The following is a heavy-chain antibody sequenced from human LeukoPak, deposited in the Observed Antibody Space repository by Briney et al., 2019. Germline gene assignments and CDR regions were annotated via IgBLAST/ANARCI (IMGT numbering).Heavy chain of an antibody. V-gene: IGHV4-34*01. Sequence: PSETLSLTCAVYGGSFNGYYWSWIRQPPGKGLEWLGEINHSGSTNYNPSLKSRVTISVDTSKNQFSLKLSSVTAADTAVYYCARGGYDFWSGYYTGRFWFDPWGQGTLVTVSS. J-gene: IGHJ5*02. D-gene: IGHD3-3*01. CDR3: ARGGYDFWSGYYTGRFWFDP. CDR2: INHSGST. CDR1: GGSFNGYY.